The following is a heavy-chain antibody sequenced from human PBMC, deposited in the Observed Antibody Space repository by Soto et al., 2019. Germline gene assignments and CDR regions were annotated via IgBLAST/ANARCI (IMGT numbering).Heavy chain of an antibody. V-gene: IGHV1-18*01. Sequence: ASVKVSCKASGYTFTSYGISWVRQAPGQGLEWMGWISAYNGNTNYAQKLQGRVTMTTDTSTSTAYMELRSLRSDDTAVYYCASSGHSGGYYYYYMDVWGKGTTVTVSS. CDR3: ASSGHSGGYYYYYMDV. CDR1: GYTFTSYG. CDR2: ISAYNGNT. J-gene: IGHJ6*03.